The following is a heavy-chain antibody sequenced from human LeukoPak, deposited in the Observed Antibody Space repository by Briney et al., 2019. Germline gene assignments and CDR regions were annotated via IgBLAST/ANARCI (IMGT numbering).Heavy chain of an antibody. D-gene: IGHD3-3*01. CDR2: INHSGST. CDR3: AREGITIFGVVLYFDY. CDR1: GGSFSGYY. J-gene: IGHJ4*02. V-gene: IGHV4-34*01. Sequence: SETLSLTCAVYGGSFSGYYWSWIRQPPGKGLEWIGEINHSGSTNYNPSLKSRVTISVDTSKNQFSLKLSSVTAADTAVYYCAREGITIFGVVLYFDYWGQGTLVTVSS.